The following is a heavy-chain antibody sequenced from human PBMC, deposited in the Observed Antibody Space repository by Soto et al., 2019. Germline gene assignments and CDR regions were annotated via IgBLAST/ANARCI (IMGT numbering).Heavy chain of an antibody. J-gene: IGHJ3*02. CDR3: ASEGLPPLDDAFDI. V-gene: IGHV1-18*01. CDR1: GYTFTSYG. Sequence: ASVKVSCKASGYTFTSYGISWVRQAPGQGLEWMGWISAYNGNTNYAQKLQGRVTMTTDTSTSTAYMELRSLRSDDTAVYYCASEGLPPLDDAFDIWGQGTMVTVSS. D-gene: IGHD1-1*01. CDR2: ISAYNGNT.